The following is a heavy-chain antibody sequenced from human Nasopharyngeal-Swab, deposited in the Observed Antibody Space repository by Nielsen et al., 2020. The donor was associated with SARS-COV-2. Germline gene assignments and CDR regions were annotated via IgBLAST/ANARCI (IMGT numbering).Heavy chain of an antibody. CDR2: IYPGDSDT. Sequence: KVSCKGSGYSFTSYWISWVRQMPGKGLEWMGIIYPGDSDTRYSPSFQGQVTISADKSISTAYLQWSSLKASDTAMYYCARRVVVVAATEDAFDIWGQGTMVTVSS. CDR3: ARRVVVVAATEDAFDI. V-gene: IGHV5-51*01. D-gene: IGHD2-15*01. J-gene: IGHJ3*02. CDR1: GYSFTSYW.